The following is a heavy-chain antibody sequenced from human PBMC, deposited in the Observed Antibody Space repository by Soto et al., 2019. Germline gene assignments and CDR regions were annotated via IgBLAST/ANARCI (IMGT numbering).Heavy chain of an antibody. D-gene: IGHD3-22*01. J-gene: IGHJ4*02. V-gene: IGHV4-30-2*01. Sequence: SLSLTCAVCGGCINSGESSWSWIRQPLGKGLEWIGNIYHSGSTYYSPSLKGRVTISLDRSKTRLSLEVTSVTAADTAVYHCARNTYSYDSSGWPDQCGQRTLVTVSS. CDR1: GGCINSGESS. CDR2: IYHSGST. CDR3: ARNTYSYDSSGWPDQ.